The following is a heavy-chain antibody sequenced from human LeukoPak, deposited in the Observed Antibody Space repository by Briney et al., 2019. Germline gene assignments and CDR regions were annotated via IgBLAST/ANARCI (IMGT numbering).Heavy chain of an antibody. J-gene: IGHJ6*02. CDR3: ARDRNTAMVTIVWGMDV. D-gene: IGHD5-18*01. V-gene: IGHV3-33*01. CDR1: GFTFSSYG. CDR2: IWYDGSNK. Sequence: GGSLRLSCAASGFTFSSYGMHWVRQAPGKGLEWVAVIWYDGSNKYYADSVKGRFTISRDNSKNTMDLQMNSLRAEDTAVYYCARDRNTAMVTIVWGMDVWGQGTTVTASS.